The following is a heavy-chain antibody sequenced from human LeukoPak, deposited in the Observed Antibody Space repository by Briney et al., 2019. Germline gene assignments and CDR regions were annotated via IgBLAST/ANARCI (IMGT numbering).Heavy chain of an antibody. Sequence: GGSLRLSCAASGFSFSGYSMNWVRQAPGKGLEWVSYIRSSGSPIYYADSVKGRFTISRDNAKNSVYLQMNSLRDEDTAVYYCVRDPDALDYWGQGTLVTVSS. CDR1: GFSFSGYS. CDR2: IRSSGSPI. CDR3: VRDPDALDY. V-gene: IGHV3-48*02. J-gene: IGHJ4*02.